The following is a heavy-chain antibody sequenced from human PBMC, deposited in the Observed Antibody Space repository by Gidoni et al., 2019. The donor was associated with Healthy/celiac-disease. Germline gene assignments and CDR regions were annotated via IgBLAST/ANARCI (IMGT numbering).Heavy chain of an antibody. J-gene: IGHJ4*02. Sequence: EVQLWESGGGLVQPGGSLRLSCAASGFNFSSYAMSWVRHAPGKGLEWVSAISGSGGSTYYADSVKGRFTISRDNSKNTLYLQMNSLRAEDTAVYYCAKDLPTGFITMVRGVLFDYWGQGTLVTVSS. D-gene: IGHD3-10*01. CDR2: ISGSGGST. CDR1: GFNFSSYA. V-gene: IGHV3-23*01. CDR3: AKDLPTGFITMVRGVLFDY.